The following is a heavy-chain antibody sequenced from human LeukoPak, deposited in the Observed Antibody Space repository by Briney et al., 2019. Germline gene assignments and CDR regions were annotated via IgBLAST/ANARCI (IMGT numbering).Heavy chain of an antibody. CDR3: AKGSGYYYFAY. J-gene: IGHJ4*02. CDR1: GFTSSSYA. D-gene: IGHD3-22*01. Sequence: GGSLRLSCAASGFTSSSYALNWVRQAPGKGLEWVSAISGSGGSTYYADSVKGRFTISRDNSKNTLYLQMNSLRAEDTAVYYCAKGSGYYYFAYWGQGTLVTVSS. V-gene: IGHV3-23*01. CDR2: ISGSGGST.